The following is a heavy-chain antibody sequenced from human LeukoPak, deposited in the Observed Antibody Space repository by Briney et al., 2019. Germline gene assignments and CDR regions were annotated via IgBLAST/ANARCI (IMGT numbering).Heavy chain of an antibody. CDR3: AKSRRN. Sequence: GGSLRLSCAASGFSVTSKYMNWVRQAPGKGLEWVSVIYIDGNTYYADSVKGRFTISRDNSKNTLYLQMNSLRAEDTAVYYCAKSRRNWGQGTLVTVSS. CDR2: IYIDGNT. CDR1: GFSVTSKY. J-gene: IGHJ4*02. V-gene: IGHV3-53*01.